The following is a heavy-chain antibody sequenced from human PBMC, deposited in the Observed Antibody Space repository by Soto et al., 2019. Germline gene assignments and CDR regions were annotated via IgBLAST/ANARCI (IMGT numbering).Heavy chain of an antibody. CDR1: GYTFTSYG. CDR2: ISAYNGNT. CDR3: ASSGYSSSWYGNYYYYGMDV. J-gene: IGHJ6*02. D-gene: IGHD6-13*01. V-gene: IGHV1-18*01. Sequence: QVQLVQSGAEVKKPGASVKVSCKASGYTFTSYGISWVRQAPGQGLEWMGWISAYNGNTNYAQKLQGRVTMTTDTATSTAYMEVRSLRSDGTAVYYCASSGYSSSWYGNYYYYGMDVWGQGTTVTVSS.